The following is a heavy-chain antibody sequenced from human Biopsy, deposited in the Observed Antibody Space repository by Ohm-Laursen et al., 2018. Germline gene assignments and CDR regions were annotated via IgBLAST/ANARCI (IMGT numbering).Heavy chain of an antibody. CDR3: ARRPYTRDNWFDP. Sequence: TLSLTCYVSGGSLSLSYWSWIRQPPGKGLEWIGYIYSSGGTDYNPSLKSRVTISLDTSKNQFSPTLTSVTVADTAIYYCARRPYTRDNWFDPWGQGTLVTVSS. J-gene: IGHJ5*02. CDR2: IYSSGGT. V-gene: IGHV4-4*08. D-gene: IGHD2-2*01. CDR1: GGSLSLSY.